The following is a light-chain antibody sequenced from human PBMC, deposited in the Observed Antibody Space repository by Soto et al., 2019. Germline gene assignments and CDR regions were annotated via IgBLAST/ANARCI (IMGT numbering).Light chain of an antibody. CDR1: SSDIGRYNY. V-gene: IGLV2-11*01. CDR2: DVT. J-gene: IGLJ3*02. Sequence: QSVLTQPRSVSGSPGQSVTISCTGASSDIGRYNYVSWYQQHPGKAPKLMIYDVTKRPSGVPDRFSGSRSGNTASLTISGLQAEDEADYYCCSYAGTYPVFGGGTQLTVL. CDR3: CSYAGTYPV.